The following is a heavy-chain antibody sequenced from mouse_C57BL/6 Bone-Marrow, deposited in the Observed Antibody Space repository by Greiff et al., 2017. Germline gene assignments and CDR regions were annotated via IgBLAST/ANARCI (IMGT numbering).Heavy chain of an antibody. Sequence: EVKLVESGGGLVKPGGSLKLSCAASGFTFSSYTMSWVRQTPEKRLEWVATISGGGGNTYYPDSVKGRFTISRDNAKNTLYLQMSSLRSEDTALYYCARDYYSNRYYYAMDYWGQGTSVTVSS. J-gene: IGHJ4*01. CDR1: GFTFSSYT. D-gene: IGHD2-5*01. V-gene: IGHV5-9*01. CDR2: ISGGGGNT. CDR3: ARDYYSNRYYYAMDY.